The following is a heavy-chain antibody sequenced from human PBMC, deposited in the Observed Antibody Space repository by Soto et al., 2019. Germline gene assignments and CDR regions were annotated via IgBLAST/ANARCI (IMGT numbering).Heavy chain of an antibody. CDR2: IIPIFGTA. Sequence: QVQLVQSGAEVKKPGSSVKVSCKASGGTFSSYAISWVRQAPGQGLEWMGGIIPIFGTANYAQKFQGRVTIPADESTSTAYMELSSVRSEDTAVYYWGRDRTVGFWSGWGMDVWGKGTTVTVSS. V-gene: IGHV1-69*01. CDR1: GGTFSSYA. CDR3: GRDRTVGFWSGWGMDV. D-gene: IGHD3-3*01. J-gene: IGHJ6*04.